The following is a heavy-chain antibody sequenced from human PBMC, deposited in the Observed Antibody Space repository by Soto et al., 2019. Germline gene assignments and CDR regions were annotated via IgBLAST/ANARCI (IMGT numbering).Heavy chain of an antibody. CDR2: IYPTGTT. J-gene: IGHJ6*02. V-gene: IGHV4-30-2*06. Sequence: QLQLRESGSGLVKPSETLSLTCTVSGGSISSGGYSWSWIRQSPEKGLEWLGCIYPTGTTYYHPSLKSRVTISVDTSRNQFSLNLTSETAADTAVYFCARAPPGPSPRWVLWGQGTTVTVSS. CDR3: ARAPPGPSPRWVL. D-gene: IGHD3-10*01. CDR1: GGSISSGGYS.